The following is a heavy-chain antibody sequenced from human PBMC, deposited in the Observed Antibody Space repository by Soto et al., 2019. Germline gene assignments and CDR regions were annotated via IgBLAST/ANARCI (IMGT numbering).Heavy chain of an antibody. J-gene: IGHJ4*02. CDR3: ATGIALYY. V-gene: IGHV3-30-3*01. Sequence: PGGSLRLSCAAYGFSFSSYAMHWVRQAPGKGLEWVAVISYDGSNKYYADSVKGRFTISRDNSKNTLYLQMNSLRAEDTAVYYCATGIALYYWGQGTLVTVSS. D-gene: IGHD6-13*01. CDR2: ISYDGSNK. CDR1: GFSFSSYA.